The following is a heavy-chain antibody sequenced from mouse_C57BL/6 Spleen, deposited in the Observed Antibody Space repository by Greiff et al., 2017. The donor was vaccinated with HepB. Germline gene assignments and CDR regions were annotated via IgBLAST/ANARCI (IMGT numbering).Heavy chain of an antibody. CDR2: INPNNGGT. CDR3: APNYSNSHYWYFDV. CDR1: GYTFTDYN. D-gene: IGHD2-5*01. V-gene: IGHV1-18*01. Sequence: EVQLQHSGPELVKPGASVKIPCKASGYTFTDYNMDWVKQSHGKSLEWIGDINPNNGGTIYNQKFKGKATLTVDKSSSTAYMELRSLTSEDTAVYYCAPNYSNSHYWYFDVWGTGTTVTVSS. J-gene: IGHJ1*03.